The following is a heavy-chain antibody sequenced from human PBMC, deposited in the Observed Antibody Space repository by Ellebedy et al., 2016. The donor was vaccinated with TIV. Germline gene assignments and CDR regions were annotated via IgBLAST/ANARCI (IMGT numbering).Heavy chain of an antibody. V-gene: IGHV4-59*08. D-gene: IGHD2/OR15-2a*01. CDR2: IYYSGST. CDR1: GGSFSTYY. Sequence: MPSETLSLTCAVYGGSFSTYYWSWIRQPPGKGLEWIGYIYYSGSTNYNPSLKSRVTISVDTSKNQFSLKLSSVTAADTAVYYCASLSGSVFDYWGQGTLVTVSS. CDR3: ASLSGSVFDY. J-gene: IGHJ4*02.